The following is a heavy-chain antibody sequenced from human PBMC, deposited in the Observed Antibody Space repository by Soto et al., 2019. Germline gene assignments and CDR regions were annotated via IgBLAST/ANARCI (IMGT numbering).Heavy chain of an antibody. CDR1: GGTFSTYS. V-gene: IGHV1-69*02. CDR2: IIPMLGIR. J-gene: IGHJ3*02. Sequence: QVQLVQSGAEVKKPGSSVKVSCKHSGGTFSTYSMFWVRQAPGQGLEWMGRIIPMLGIRNYAQRFQDRVTITADKSTATAHMELSSLRSEDTALYYCTIGSWSGEVFDIWGQGTIVTVSS. CDR3: TIGSWSGEVFDI. D-gene: IGHD2-21*01.